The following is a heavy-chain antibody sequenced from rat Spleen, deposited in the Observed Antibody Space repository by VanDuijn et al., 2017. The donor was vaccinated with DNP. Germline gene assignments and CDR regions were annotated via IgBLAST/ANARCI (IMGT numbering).Heavy chain of an antibody. D-gene: IGHD1-11*01. CDR3: AKDHGGYSPY. Sequence: EVQLVESGGGVVQPGRSLKLSCVASGFTFSDYAMAWVRQAPKKGLEWVATISYDGTRTYYRDSVKGRFTISRDNAKSTLYLQMDSLRSEDTATYYCAKDHGGYSPYWGQGVMVTVSS. CDR2: ISYDGTRT. V-gene: IGHV5-17*01. J-gene: IGHJ2*01. CDR1: GFTFSDYA.